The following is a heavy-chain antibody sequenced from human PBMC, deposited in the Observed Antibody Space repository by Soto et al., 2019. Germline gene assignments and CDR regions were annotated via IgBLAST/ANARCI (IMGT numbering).Heavy chain of an antibody. D-gene: IGHD3-3*01. CDR2: INPSSGNT. CDR3: AREGIVVSGVVVFGGVDV. J-gene: IGHJ6*02. CDR1: GYSFTRHD. V-gene: IGHV1-8*01. Sequence: QVQPVQSGAEVKKPGASVKVSCKASGYSFTRHDINWVRQAPGQGLEWMGWINPSSGNTGYAQRFLGSLTKTTDTSTSTDYMELSGLKSEDTGIYYCAREGIVVSGVVVFGGVDVWGLGTAVTVPS.